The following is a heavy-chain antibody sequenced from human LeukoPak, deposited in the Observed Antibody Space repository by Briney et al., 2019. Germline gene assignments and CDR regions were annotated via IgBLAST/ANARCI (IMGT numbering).Heavy chain of an antibody. V-gene: IGHV1-69*01. Sequence: SVKVSCKASGGTFSSYAISWVRQAPGQGLEWMGGIIPIFGTANYAQKFQGRVTITAGESTSTAYMELSSLRSEDTAVYYCARKVSCSTSNWFDPWGQGTLVTVSS. J-gene: IGHJ5*02. D-gene: IGHD6-6*01. CDR3: ARKVSCSTSNWFDP. CDR1: GGTFSSYA. CDR2: IIPIFGTA.